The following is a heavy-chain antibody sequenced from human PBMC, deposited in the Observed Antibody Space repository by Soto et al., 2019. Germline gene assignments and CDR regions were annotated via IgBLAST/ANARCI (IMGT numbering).Heavy chain of an antibody. CDR2: IYPGDSDT. CDR1: GYTFTNYW. CDR3: AASISYYGMQV. J-gene: IGHJ6*01. V-gene: IGHV5-51*01. Sequence: KVSCKGSGYTFTNYWIGWVRQMPGKGPEWMGIIYPGDSDTKYNPSFQGQVTISADKSITTTYLQWSSLKASDTAIYYCAASISYYGMQVWGQATTVNVS.